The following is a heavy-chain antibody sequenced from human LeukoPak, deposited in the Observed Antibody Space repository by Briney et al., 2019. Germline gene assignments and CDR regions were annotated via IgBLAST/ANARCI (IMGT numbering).Heavy chain of an antibody. CDR2: ISYDGSNK. Sequence: TGGSLRLSCAASGFTFSSYAMHWFRQAPGKGLERVAVISYDGSNKYYADSVKGRFTISRDNSKNTLYLQMNSLRAEDTAVYYCARESHSYGDYWGQGTLVTVSS. V-gene: IGHV3-30-3*01. J-gene: IGHJ4*02. CDR1: GFTFSSYA. D-gene: IGHD5-18*01. CDR3: ARESHSYGDY.